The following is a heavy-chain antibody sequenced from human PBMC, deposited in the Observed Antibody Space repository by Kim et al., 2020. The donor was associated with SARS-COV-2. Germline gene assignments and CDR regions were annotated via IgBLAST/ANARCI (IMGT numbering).Heavy chain of an antibody. CDR2: IHYSGGT. Sequence: SETLSLTCNVSGGSITTNYWNWVRQPPGKGLEWIGYIHYSGGTKYNPSLKSRVTISLDTSKNQFSLKLSPATAADTAVYFCVGGAGWLQDYWGQGTLVTVSS. CDR3: VGGAGWLQDY. CDR1: GGSITTNY. J-gene: IGHJ4*02. D-gene: IGHD5-12*01. V-gene: IGHV4-59*13.